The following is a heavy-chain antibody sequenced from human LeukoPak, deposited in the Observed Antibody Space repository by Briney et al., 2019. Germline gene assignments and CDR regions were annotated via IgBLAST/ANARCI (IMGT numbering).Heavy chain of an antibody. CDR2: IRFDGSIK. Sequence: QSGGSLRLSCAASGFTFSDYYMSWIRQAPGKGLEWVAFIRFDGSIKYYAESVKGRFTISRDNSKNTLYVQMNSLRDEDTAVYYCAKEGRPPGTDDYSNWLFDEHWGQGTLVTVSS. V-gene: IGHV3-30*02. CDR3: AKEGRPPGTDDYSNWLFDEH. D-gene: IGHD4-11*01. J-gene: IGHJ4*02. CDR1: GFTFSDYY.